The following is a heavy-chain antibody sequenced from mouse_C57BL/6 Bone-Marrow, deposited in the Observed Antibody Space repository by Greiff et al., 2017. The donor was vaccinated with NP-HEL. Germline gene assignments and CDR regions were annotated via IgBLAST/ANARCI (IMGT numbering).Heavy chain of an antibody. CDR3: ARHNYDYDDDGPYWYFDV. J-gene: IGHJ1*03. CDR2: ISSGGSYT. D-gene: IGHD2-4*01. V-gene: IGHV5-6*02. CDR1: GFTFSSYG. Sequence: EVKLVESGGDLVKPGGSLKLSCAASGFTFSSYGMSWVRQTPDKRLEWVATISSGGSYTYYQDSVKGRFTISRDNAKNTLYLQMSRLKSEDTAMFYCARHNYDYDDDGPYWYFDVWGTGTTVTVSS.